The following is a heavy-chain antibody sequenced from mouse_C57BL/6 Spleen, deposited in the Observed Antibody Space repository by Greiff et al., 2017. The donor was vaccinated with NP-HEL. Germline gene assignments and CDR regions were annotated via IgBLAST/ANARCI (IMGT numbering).Heavy chain of an antibody. CDR3: ARGTVVARGFDY. CDR2: INPYTGGT. D-gene: IGHD1-1*01. V-gene: IGHV1-19*01. CDR1: GYTFTDYY. Sequence: VQLQQSGPVLVKPGASVKMSCKASGYTFTDYYMNWVKQSHGKSLEWIGVINPYTGGTSYNQKFKGKATLTVDKSSSTAYMELNSLTSEDSAVYYCARGTVVARGFDYWGQGTTLTVSS. J-gene: IGHJ2*01.